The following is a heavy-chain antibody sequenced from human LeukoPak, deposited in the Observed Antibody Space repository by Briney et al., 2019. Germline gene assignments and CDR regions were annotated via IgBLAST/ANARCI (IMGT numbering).Heavy chain of an antibody. CDR3: ARDLSSNWNNLAY. J-gene: IGHJ4*02. D-gene: IGHD1/OR15-1a*01. Sequence: PGGSLSLSCAASGFTFSSYAMSWVRQAPGKGLEWVAGINWSGDNTFYADSVKGRFTISRDNTKKTLYLQMNNLRGEDTATYYCARDLSSNWNNLAYWGQGTLVTVSS. V-gene: IGHV3-20*04. CDR1: GFTFSSYA. CDR2: INWSGDNT.